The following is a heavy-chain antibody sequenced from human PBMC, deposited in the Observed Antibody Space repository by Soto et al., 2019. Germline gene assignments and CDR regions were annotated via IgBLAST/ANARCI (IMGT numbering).Heavy chain of an antibody. CDR2: IYYSGST. J-gene: IGHJ3*02. CDR1: GGSISSSSYY. V-gene: IGHV4-39*01. Sequence: SETLSLTCTVSGGSISSSSYYWGWIRQPPGKGLEWIGSIYYSGSTYYNPSLKSRVTISVDTSKNQFSLKLSSVTAADTAVYYCARHKGLPGAFDIWGQGTMVTVSS. CDR3: ARHKGLPGAFDI. D-gene: IGHD2-15*01.